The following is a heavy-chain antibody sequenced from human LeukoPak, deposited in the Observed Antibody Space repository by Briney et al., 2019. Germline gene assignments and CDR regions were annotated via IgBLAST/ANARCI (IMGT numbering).Heavy chain of an antibody. D-gene: IGHD1-26*01. V-gene: IGHV3-48*02. CDR2: ISSSSSTI. CDR1: GFTFSSYS. CDR3: ARVLSGSYLPIYYYGMDV. J-gene: IGHJ6*02. Sequence: GGSLRLSCAASGFTFSSYSMNWVRQAPGKGLEWVSYISSSSSTIYYADSVKGRFTISRDNAKNSLYLQMNSLRDEDTAVYYCARVLSGSYLPIYYYGMDVSGQGTTVTVSS.